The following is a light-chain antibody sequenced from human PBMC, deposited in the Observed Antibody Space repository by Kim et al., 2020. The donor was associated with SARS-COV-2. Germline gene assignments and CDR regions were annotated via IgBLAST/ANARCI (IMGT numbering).Light chain of an antibody. Sequence: DIQMTQSPSTLSASVGDRVTITCRASQSISSWLAWYQQKPGKAPKLLFYKASSLESGVPSRFSGSGSGTEFTLTISSLQPDDFATYYCQQYNSYSGTFGQGTKVDIK. J-gene: IGKJ1*01. CDR3: QQYNSYSGT. CDR1: QSISSW. V-gene: IGKV1-5*03. CDR2: KAS.